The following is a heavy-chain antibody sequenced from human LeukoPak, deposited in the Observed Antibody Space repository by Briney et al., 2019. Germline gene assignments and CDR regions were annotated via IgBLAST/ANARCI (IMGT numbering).Heavy chain of an antibody. Sequence: SETLSLTRTVSGVSISSYYWSWIRQPAGKGLEWIGRIYTSGSTNYNPSLKSRVTMSVDTSKNQFSLKLSSVTAADTAVYYCARGGDYGDYVDYWGREPWSPSPQ. CDR2: IYTSGST. V-gene: IGHV4-4*07. J-gene: IGHJ4*02. D-gene: IGHD4-17*01. CDR1: GVSISSYY. CDR3: ARGGDYGDYVDY.